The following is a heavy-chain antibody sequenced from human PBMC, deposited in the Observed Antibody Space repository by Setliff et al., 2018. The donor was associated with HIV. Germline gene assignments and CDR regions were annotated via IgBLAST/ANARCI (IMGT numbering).Heavy chain of an antibody. J-gene: IGHJ4*02. CDR3: ARSLCHYDSCGYYYNY. D-gene: IGHD3-22*01. V-gene: IGHV5-51*01. CDR1: GYSFTNYW. CDR2: IYPGDSDT. Sequence: GESLKLSCKGSGYSFTNYWIGWVRQMPGKGLEWVGIIYPGDSDTRYSPSFQGQVTISVDKSINTAYLQWNSLKASDTAMYYCARSLCHYDSCGYYYNYWGQGTLVTVSS.